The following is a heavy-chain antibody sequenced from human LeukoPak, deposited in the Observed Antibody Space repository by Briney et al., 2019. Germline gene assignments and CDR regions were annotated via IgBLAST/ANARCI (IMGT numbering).Heavy chain of an antibody. V-gene: IGHV3-48*01. Sequence: PGGSLRLSCAASGFTFSGSAMHWVRQAPGKGLEWVSYISSSSSTIYYADSVKGRFTISRDNAKNSLYLQMNSLRAEDTAVYYCTTDVLPIMVRAKGGEYYYYYMDVWGKGTTVTISS. CDR1: GFTFSGSA. CDR2: ISSSSSTI. CDR3: TTDVLPIMVRAKGGEYYYYYMDV. D-gene: IGHD3-10*01. J-gene: IGHJ6*03.